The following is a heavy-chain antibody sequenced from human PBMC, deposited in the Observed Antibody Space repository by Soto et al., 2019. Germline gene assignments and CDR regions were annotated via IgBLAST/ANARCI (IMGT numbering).Heavy chain of an antibody. D-gene: IGHD3-10*01. J-gene: IGHJ6*02. V-gene: IGHV1-8*01. CDR3: SVEGLGGRDV. Sequence: QVQLVQSGAEVKKPGASVKVSCKASGYTFTSYDINWVRQATGQGLEWMGWMNPNSGNTGYAQKFQGRVTMTRNTYIRTDYMELSSLEYEETVLYYCSVEGLGGRDVRGQGTTVTGSS. CDR1: GYTFTSYD. CDR2: MNPNSGNT.